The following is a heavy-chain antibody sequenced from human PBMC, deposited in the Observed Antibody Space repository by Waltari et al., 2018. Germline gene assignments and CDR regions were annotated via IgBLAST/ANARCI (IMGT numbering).Heavy chain of an antibody. J-gene: IGHJ6*02. CDR1: GFSFSSYA. CDR3: VGGPDSYGSGTYHNMDV. V-gene: IGHV3-23*01. D-gene: IGHD3-10*01. CDR2: ISGSGTYT. Sequence: DVQLLESGGGSVQPGGSLRLSCAASGFSFSSYAMIWFRRAPGEGLEWVSTISGSGTYTYYADSVRGRFTISRDNTKDTLYLQMRSLRAEDTAVYSCVGGPDSYGSGTYHNMDVWGQGTTVTVSS.